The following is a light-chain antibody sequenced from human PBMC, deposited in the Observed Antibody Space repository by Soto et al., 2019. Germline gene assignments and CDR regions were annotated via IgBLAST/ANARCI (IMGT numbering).Light chain of an antibody. V-gene: IGKV1-39*01. Sequence: DIQMTQSPSSLSASVGDRVTITCRASQSISSSLNWYQQKPGKAPKLLIYAASSLQSGVPSRFSGSGSGTDFTLPISSLQPEDFATYYCQQSYSTLRTFGQGTKVEIK. CDR2: AAS. J-gene: IGKJ1*01. CDR1: QSISSS. CDR3: QQSYSTLRT.